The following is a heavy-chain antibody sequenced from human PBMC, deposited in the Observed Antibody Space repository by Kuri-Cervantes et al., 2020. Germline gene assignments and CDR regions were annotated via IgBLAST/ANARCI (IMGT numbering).Heavy chain of an antibody. J-gene: IGHJ4*02. D-gene: IGHD5-18*01. CDR2: ISSSSSYI. Sequence: GESLKISCAASGFTFSSYSMNWVRQAPGKGLEWVSSISSSSSYIYYADSVKGRFTISRDTSKNILYLQMNNLRVKDTAVYYCGAAGWMQLWGPDYWGQGALVTVAS. CDR1: GFTFSSYS. V-gene: IGHV3-21*06. CDR3: GAAGWMQLWGPDY.